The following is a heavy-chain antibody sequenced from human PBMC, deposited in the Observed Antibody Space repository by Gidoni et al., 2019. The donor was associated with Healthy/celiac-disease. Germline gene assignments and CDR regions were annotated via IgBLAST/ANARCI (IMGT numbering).Heavy chain of an antibody. J-gene: IGHJ4*02. CDR2: INPSGGST. Sequence: QVQLVQSGAEVKKPGASVKVSCKASGYTFHSYYMPWVRPAPGQGLEWIGRINPSGGSTSYAQKFQGRVTMTRDTSTSTVYMELSSLRSEDTAVYYCARDRGMDTVSPLRVWGQGTLVTVSS. CDR1: GYTFHSYY. D-gene: IGHD5-18*01. CDR3: ARDRGMDTVSPLRV. V-gene: IGHV1-46*02.